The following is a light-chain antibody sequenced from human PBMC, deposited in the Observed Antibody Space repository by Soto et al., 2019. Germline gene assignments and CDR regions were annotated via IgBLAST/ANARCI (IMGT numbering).Light chain of an antibody. J-gene: IGLJ1*01. Sequence: QSALPQPASVSGSPVQSITISCTGTSGDVGGYDYVSWYQQHPGKAPKLMIYDVTNRPSGVSNRFSGSKSGNTASLTISGLQAEDEADYYCISYASINTYVFGTGTKVTVL. CDR2: DVT. CDR1: SGDVGGYDY. CDR3: ISYASINTYV. V-gene: IGLV2-14*01.